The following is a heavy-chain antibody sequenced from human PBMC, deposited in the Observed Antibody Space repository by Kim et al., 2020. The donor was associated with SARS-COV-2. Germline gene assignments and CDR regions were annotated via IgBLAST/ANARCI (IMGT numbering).Heavy chain of an antibody. D-gene: IGHD3-16*01. CDR1: GFTFSSYA. Sequence: GGSLRLSCAASGFTFSSYAMHWVRQAPGKGLEWVAVISYDGSNKYYADSVKGRFTISRDNSKNTLYLQMNSLRAEDTAVYYCARDLEYDYVWGNSLIDYWGQGTLVTVSS. J-gene: IGHJ4*02. CDR3: ARDLEYDYVWGNSLIDY. V-gene: IGHV3-30-3*01. CDR2: ISYDGSNK.